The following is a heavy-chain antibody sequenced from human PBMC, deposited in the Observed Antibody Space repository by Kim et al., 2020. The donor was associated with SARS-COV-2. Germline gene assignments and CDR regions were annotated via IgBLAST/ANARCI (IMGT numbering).Heavy chain of an antibody. J-gene: IGHJ4*02. CDR1: GCTFSGYA. D-gene: IGHD2-15*01. Sequence: SVKVSCKTSGCTFSGYAISWVRQTPGQGLEWMGRIIPILDIANYAQKFQGRVTITADKSTSTAYMELSSLRSEDTAVYYCAITGDCSSGGCYSVLIFDYWGERALVIVSS. V-gene: IGHV1-69*10. CDR2: IIPILDIA. CDR3: AITGDCSSGGCYSVLIFDY.